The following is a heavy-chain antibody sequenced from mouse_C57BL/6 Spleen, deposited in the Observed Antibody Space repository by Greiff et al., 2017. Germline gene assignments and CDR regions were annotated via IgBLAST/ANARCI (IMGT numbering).Heavy chain of an antibody. V-gene: IGHV5-17*01. CDR2: ISSGSSTI. Sequence: EVQRVESGGGLVKPGGSLKLSCAASGFTFSDYGMHWVRQAPEKGLEWVAYISSGSSTIYYADTVKGRFTISRDNAKNTLFRQMTSLRSEDTAMYYWARLREEYAMDYWGQGTSVTVSS. J-gene: IGHJ4*01. CDR3: ARLREEYAMDY. CDR1: GFTFSDYG.